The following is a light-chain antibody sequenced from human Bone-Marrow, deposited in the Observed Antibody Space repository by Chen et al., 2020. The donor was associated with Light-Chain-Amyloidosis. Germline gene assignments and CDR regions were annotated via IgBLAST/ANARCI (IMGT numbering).Light chain of an antibody. Sequence: QSALTQPAHVSWSPGQSITISCTGTSSDVGSYNLVSWYQQHPGKVPNLMIYDDSKRPSGVSDRFSGSKSGNTASLTISGLQAEDEADYYCSSYAGGTTFVIFGGGTKLTVL. J-gene: IGLJ2*01. CDR1: SSDVGSYNL. CDR3: SSYAGGTTFVI. V-gene: IGLV2-23*02. CDR2: DDS.